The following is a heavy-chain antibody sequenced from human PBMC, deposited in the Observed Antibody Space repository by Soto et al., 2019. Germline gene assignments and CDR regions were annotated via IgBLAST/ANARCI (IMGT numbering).Heavy chain of an antibody. CDR3: ARGRYCLAGRCFPNWFDS. J-gene: IGHJ5*01. V-gene: IGHV4-30-4*01. CDR2: IYKSTTT. CDR1: GDSISTVDYF. Sequence: SETLSLTCSVSGDSISTVDYFWAWIRQPPGQALEYIGYIYKSTTTYYNPSFESRVAISLDTSKSQFSLTVTSVTAADTAVYFCARGRYCLAGRCFPNWFDSWGQGTLVTVSS. D-gene: IGHD2-15*01.